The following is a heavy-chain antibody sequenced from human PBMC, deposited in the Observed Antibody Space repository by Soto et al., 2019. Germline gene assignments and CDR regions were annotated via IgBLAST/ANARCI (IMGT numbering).Heavy chain of an antibody. Sequence: PGESLKISCKGSGYSFTSYWIGWVRQMPGKGLEWKGIIYPGDSDTRYSPSFQGQVTISADKSISTAYLQWSSLKASDTAMYYCARRGYSGYVNDYGGNSWVGDYYGMDVWGQGTTVTVSS. D-gene: IGHD5-12*01. V-gene: IGHV5-51*01. CDR1: GYSFTSYW. CDR3: ARRGYSGYVNDYGGNSWVGDYYGMDV. J-gene: IGHJ6*02. CDR2: IYPGDSDT.